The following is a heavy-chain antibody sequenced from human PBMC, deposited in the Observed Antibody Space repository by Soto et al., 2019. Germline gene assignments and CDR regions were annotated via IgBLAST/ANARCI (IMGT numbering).Heavy chain of an antibody. D-gene: IGHD1-26*01. CDR2: ISYDGSNK. V-gene: IGHV3-33*01. Sequence: QVQLVESGGGVVQPGRSLRLSCAASGFTFSSYGMHWVRQAPGKGLEWVAVISYDGSNKYYADSVKGRFTISRDNSKNTLYLQMNSLRAEDTAVYYCARGGPLDYWGQGTLVTVSS. J-gene: IGHJ4*02. CDR1: GFTFSSYG. CDR3: ARGGPLDY.